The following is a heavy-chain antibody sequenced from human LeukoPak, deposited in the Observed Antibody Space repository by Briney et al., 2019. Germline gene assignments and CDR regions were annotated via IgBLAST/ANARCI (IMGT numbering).Heavy chain of an antibody. CDR1: GDSISSYY. Sequence: SETLSLTCTVSGDSISSYYWNWIRQPPGKGLEWIGYIYYSGSTNYNPSLKSRVTISVDTSKNQFSLKLSSVTAADTAVYYCARVRRGATNGVYFDYWGQGTLVTVSS. D-gene: IGHD3-10*01. J-gene: IGHJ4*02. CDR2: IYYSGST. CDR3: ARVRRGATNGVYFDY. V-gene: IGHV4-59*01.